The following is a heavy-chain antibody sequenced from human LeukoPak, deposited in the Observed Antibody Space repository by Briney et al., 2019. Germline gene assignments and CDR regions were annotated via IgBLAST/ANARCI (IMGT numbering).Heavy chain of an antibody. D-gene: IGHD3-3*01. CDR3: AKTGSMYYDFWSGYYQDTAMGYYFDY. CDR2: ISGSGGST. J-gene: IGHJ4*02. V-gene: IGHV3-23*01. CDR1: GFTFSSYA. Sequence: GGSLRLSCAASGFTFSSYAMSWVRQAPGKGLEWVSAISGSGGSTYYADSVKGRFTISRDNSKNTLYLQMNSLRAEDTAVYYCAKTGSMYYDFWSGYYQDTAMGYYFDYWGQGTLVTVSS.